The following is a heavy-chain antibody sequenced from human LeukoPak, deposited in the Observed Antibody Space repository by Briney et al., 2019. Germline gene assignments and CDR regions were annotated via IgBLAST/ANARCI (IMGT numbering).Heavy chain of an antibody. V-gene: IGHV4-34*01. CDR1: GGSFSGYY. Sequence: SETLSLTCAVYGGSFSGYYWSWIRQPPGKGLEWIGEINHSGSTNYNPSLKSRVTISVDTSKNQFSLKLSSVTAADTAVYYCARHVRGGSYFNYWGQGTLVTVSS. J-gene: IGHJ4*02. CDR3: ARHVRGGSYFNY. D-gene: IGHD3-16*01. CDR2: INHSGST.